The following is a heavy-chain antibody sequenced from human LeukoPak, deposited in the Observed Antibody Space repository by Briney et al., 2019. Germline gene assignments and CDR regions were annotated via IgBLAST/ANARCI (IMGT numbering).Heavy chain of an antibody. Sequence: ASVKVSCKASGYTFSNFGISWVRQAPGQRPEWMGWISGYNGNTNYAQKFQGRVTMTTDTSTSTAYMELRSLRPDDTAVYYCARALGILGNDAFDIWGQGTMVTVSS. CDR1: GYTFSNFG. D-gene: IGHD7-27*01. J-gene: IGHJ3*02. CDR2: ISGYNGNT. V-gene: IGHV1-18*01. CDR3: ARALGILGNDAFDI.